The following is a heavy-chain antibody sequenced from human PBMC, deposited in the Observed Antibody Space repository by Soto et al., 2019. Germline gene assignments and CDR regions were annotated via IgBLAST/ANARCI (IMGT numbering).Heavy chain of an antibody. D-gene: IGHD4-17*01. CDR3: AKELRSNYFDY. CDR2: ISYDGSNK. J-gene: IGHJ4*02. CDR1: GFTFSSYG. Sequence: PGGSLRLSCAASGFTFSSYGMHWVRQAPGKGLEWVAVISYDGSNKYYADSVKGRFTISRDNSKNTLYLQMNSLRAEDTAVYYCAKELRSNYFDYWGQGTLVTVSS. V-gene: IGHV3-30*18.